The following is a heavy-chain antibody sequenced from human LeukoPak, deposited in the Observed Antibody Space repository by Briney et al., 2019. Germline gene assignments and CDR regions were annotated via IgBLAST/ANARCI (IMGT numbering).Heavy chain of an antibody. CDR3: ARDKAAAAGIGDAFDI. CDR2: ISAYNGNT. V-gene: IGHV1-18*01. J-gene: IGHJ3*02. D-gene: IGHD6-13*01. Sequence: ASVKVSCKASGYTFTTYGINWVRQAPGQGLEWMGWISAYNGNTNYAQKLQGRVTMTTDTSTSTAYMELRSLRSDDTAVYYCARDKAAAAGIGDAFDIWGQETMVTVSS. CDR1: GYTFTTYG.